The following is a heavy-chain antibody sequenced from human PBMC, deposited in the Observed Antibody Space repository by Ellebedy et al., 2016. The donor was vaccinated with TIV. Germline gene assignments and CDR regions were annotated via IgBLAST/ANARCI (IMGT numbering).Heavy chain of an antibody. CDR2: IANDGRNK. CDR1: GFLFNQYG. V-gene: IGHV3-30*18. D-gene: IGHD2-21*01. J-gene: IGHJ5*01. CDR3: ANMAWGNEDYSVDS. Sequence: GESLKISXAGSGFLFNQYGMHWVRQAPGKGLEWVAVIANDGRNKYYGDSVKGRFTISRDNSKNTLYLQMNSLKVEDTAVYYCANMAWGNEDYSVDSWGQGTLVTVSS.